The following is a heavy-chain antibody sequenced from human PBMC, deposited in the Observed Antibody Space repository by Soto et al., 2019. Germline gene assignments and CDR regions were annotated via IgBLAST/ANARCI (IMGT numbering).Heavy chain of an antibody. D-gene: IGHD2-2*01. CDR1: GYTFTSYG. J-gene: IGHJ5*02. CDR2: ISAYNGNT. Sequence: ASVKVSCKASGYTFTSYGISWVRQAPGQGLERMGWISAYNGNTNYAQKLQGRVTMTTDTSTSTAYMELRSLRSDDTAVYYCARGYCSSTSCYILHWFDPWRQGTLVTVSS. V-gene: IGHV1-18*01. CDR3: ARGYCSSTSCYILHWFDP.